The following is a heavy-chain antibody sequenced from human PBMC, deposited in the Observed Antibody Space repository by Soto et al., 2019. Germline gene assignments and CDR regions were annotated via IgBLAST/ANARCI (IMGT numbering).Heavy chain of an antibody. J-gene: IGHJ4*02. CDR3: ARDRSGYTKPFDY. V-gene: IGHV3-21*01. D-gene: IGHD3-3*01. CDR1: GFTFSSYS. CDR2: ISSSSSYI. Sequence: GGSLRLSCAASGFTFSSYSMNWVRQAPGKGLEWVSSISSSSSYIYYADSVKGRFTISRDNAKNSLYLQMNSLRAEDTAVYYCARDRSGYTKPFDYWRQGTLVTVSS.